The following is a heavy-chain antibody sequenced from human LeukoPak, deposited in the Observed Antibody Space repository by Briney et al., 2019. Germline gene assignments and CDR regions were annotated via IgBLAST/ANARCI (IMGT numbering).Heavy chain of an antibody. CDR3: ASQGEWLLLYY. CDR1: GGSISSGSYY. Sequence: SETLSLTCTVSGGSISSGSYYWSWIRQPAGKGLEWIGRIYTSGSTNCNPSLKSRVTISVDTSKNQFSLKLSSVTAADTAVYYCASQGEWLLLYYWGQGTLVTVSS. CDR2: IYTSGST. V-gene: IGHV4-61*02. J-gene: IGHJ4*02. D-gene: IGHD3-3*01.